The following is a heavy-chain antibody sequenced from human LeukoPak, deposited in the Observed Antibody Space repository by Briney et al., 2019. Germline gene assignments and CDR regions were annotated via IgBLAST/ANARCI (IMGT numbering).Heavy chain of an antibody. CDR3: ARGGSVVTAVITNYYFDF. D-gene: IGHD2-21*02. CDR1: GFIFSDHY. V-gene: IGHV3-11*01. Sequence: PGGSLRLSCTASGFIFSDHYMNWIRQAPGKGLEWVSYISSSGIIYYADSVKGRFTISRDNAKNSLYLQMNSLRAEDTAVYYCARGGSVVTAVITNYYFDFWSQGTLVTVSS. CDR2: ISSSGII. J-gene: IGHJ4*02.